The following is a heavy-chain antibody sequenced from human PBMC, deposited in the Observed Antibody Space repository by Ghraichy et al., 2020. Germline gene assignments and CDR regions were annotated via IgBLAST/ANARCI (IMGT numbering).Heavy chain of an antibody. V-gene: IGHV3-23*01. CDR3: AKNGYYYDSSGYYAGFFDY. CDR1: GFTFSSYA. J-gene: IGHJ4*02. Sequence: LSLTCAASGFTFSSYAMSWVRQAPGKGLEWVSAISGSGGSTYYADSVKGRFTISRDNSKNTLYLQMNSLRAEDTAVYYCAKNGYYYDSSGYYAGFFDYWGQGTLVTVSS. CDR2: ISGSGGST. D-gene: IGHD3-22*01.